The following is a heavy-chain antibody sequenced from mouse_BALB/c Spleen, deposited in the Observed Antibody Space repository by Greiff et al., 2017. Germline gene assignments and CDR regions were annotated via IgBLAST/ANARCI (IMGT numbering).Heavy chain of an antibody. CDR3: ARKGYYEAMDY. J-gene: IGHJ4*01. Sequence: EVQLVESGPGLVKPSQSLSLTCTVTGYSITSDYAWNWIRQFPGNKLEWMGYISYSGSTSYNPSLKSRISITRDTSKNQFFLQLNSVTTEDTATYYCARKGYYEAMDYWGQGTSVTVSS. CDR1: GYSITSDYA. CDR2: ISYSGST. D-gene: IGHD2-3*01. V-gene: IGHV3-2*02.